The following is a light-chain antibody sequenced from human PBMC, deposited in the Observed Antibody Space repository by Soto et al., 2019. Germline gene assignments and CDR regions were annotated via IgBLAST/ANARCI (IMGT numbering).Light chain of an antibody. CDR2: GAS. Sequence: EIVMTQSRATLSKSPGDGATLSCRASQSVDSNLAWYQQKPGQAPRLLIYGASTRATGIPARFSGSGSGTEFTLTISSLQSEDFAVYYCQQYNDWPSHITFGPGSMVDI. J-gene: IGKJ3*01. CDR1: QSVDSN. CDR3: QQYNDWPSHIT. V-gene: IGKV3-15*01.